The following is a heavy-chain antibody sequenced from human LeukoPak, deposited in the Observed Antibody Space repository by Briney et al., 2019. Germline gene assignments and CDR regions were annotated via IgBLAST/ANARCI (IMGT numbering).Heavy chain of an antibody. J-gene: IGHJ4*02. D-gene: IGHD1-14*01. CDR1: GFTFSSYA. CDR3: ARQNNRIFDY. Sequence: QPGGSLRLSCAASGFTFSSYATHWVHQAPGEGLEWVAVTSSDGSDKYYADSVKGRFTISRDNSKSTLYLQMNSLRVEDTAVYYCARQNNRIFDYWGQGTLVTVSS. CDR2: TSSDGSDK. V-gene: IGHV3-30*04.